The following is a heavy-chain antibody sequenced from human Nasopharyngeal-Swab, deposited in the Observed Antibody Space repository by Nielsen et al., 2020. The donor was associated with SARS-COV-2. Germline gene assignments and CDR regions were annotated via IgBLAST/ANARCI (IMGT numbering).Heavy chain of an antibody. J-gene: IGHJ4*02. Sequence: GSLRLSCTVSGGSISSYYWGWIRQPPGKGLEWIGYIYYSGSTNYNPSLKSRVTISVDTSKNQFSLKLSSVTAADTAVYYCAATTVVTYFDYWGQGTLVTVSS. CDR2: IYYSGST. CDR1: GGSISSYY. CDR3: AATTVVTYFDY. V-gene: IGHV4-59*08. D-gene: IGHD4-23*01.